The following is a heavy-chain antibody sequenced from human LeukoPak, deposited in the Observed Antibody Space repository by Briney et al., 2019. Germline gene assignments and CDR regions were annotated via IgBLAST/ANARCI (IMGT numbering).Heavy chain of an antibody. Sequence: GGSLRLSCAASGFTFSSYGMSWVRQAPGKGLDWVASISYDGSSKKYVDSVKGRFTISRDNSKRTLYLQMNSLRSEDTAVYYCAKEGLRFFDFWGQGTLVTVSS. CDR2: ISYDGSSK. V-gene: IGHV3-30*18. D-gene: IGHD5-12*01. CDR1: GFTFSSYG. CDR3: AKEGLRFFDF. J-gene: IGHJ4*02.